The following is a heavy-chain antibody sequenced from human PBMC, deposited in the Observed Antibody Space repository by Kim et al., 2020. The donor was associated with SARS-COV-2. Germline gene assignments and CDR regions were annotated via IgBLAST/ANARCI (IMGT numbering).Heavy chain of an antibody. J-gene: IGHJ4*02. Sequence: AQHSATTYGASVKSTFTISKYDSKNTAYLQMNSLKPEDTAVYYCPSLITAWGQGTLVTVSS. V-gene: IGHV3-73*01. CDR3: PSLITA. D-gene: IGHD6-25*01. CDR2: AQHSAT.